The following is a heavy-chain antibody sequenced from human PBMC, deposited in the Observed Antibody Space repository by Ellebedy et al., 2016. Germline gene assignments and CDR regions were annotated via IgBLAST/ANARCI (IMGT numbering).Heavy chain of an antibody. CDR1: GFTFSSYA. CDR3: AKAWFGEGGYRYYGMDV. D-gene: IGHD3-10*01. CDR2: ISGSGGST. Sequence: GESLKISCAASGFTFSSYAMSWVRQAPGKGLEWVSAISGSGGSTYYADSVKGRFTISRDNSKNTLYLQMNSLRAEDTAVYYCAKAWFGEGGYRYYGMDVWGQGTTVTVSS. V-gene: IGHV3-23*01. J-gene: IGHJ6*02.